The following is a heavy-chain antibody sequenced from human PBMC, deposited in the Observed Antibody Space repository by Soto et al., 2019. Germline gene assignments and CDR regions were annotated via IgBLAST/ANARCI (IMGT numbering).Heavy chain of an antibody. J-gene: IGHJ6*02. CDR2: IYYSGRT. CDR3: ARSGFTYGSDTAYYYYGMDV. D-gene: IGHD3-10*01. V-gene: IGHV4-31*03. Sequence: QVQLQESGPGLVKPSQTLSLTCTVSGDSISNGGYHWSWIRQHPGKGLEWIGYIYYSGRTSYNPSLKSRVTISVDMSNNQFSLKLSSMTAADTAVYYCARSGFTYGSDTAYYYYGMDVWGQGTTVTVSS. CDR1: GDSISNGGYH.